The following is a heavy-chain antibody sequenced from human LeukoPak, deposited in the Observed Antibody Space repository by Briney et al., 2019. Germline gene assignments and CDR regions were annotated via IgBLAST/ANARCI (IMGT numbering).Heavy chain of an antibody. V-gene: IGHV4-4*09. CDR3: ARVRVRGVIPYYFDY. J-gene: IGHJ4*02. CDR2: IYTSGST. CDR1: GGSISRYY. Sequence: PSETLSLTCTVSGGSISRYYWSWIRQPPGKGLEWIGYIYTSGSTNYNPSLKSRVTISVDTSKNQFSLKLSSVTAADTAVYYCARVRVRGVIPYYFDYWGQGTLVTVSS. D-gene: IGHD3-10*02.